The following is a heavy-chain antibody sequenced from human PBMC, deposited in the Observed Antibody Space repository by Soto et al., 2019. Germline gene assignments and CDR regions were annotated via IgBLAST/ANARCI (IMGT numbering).Heavy chain of an antibody. Sequence: PGESLKISCKGSGYSFTSYWIGWVRQMPGKGLEWMGIIYPGDSDTRYSPSFQGQVTISADKSISTAYLQWSSLKAPDTAMYYCARQSQEWPQEEALDIWGQGTMVTVS. CDR3: ARQSQEWPQEEALDI. J-gene: IGHJ3*02. CDR2: IYPGDSDT. D-gene: IGHD3-3*01. V-gene: IGHV5-51*01. CDR1: GYSFTSYW.